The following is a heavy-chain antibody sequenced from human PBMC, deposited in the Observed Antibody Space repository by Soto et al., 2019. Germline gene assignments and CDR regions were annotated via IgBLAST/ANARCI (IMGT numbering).Heavy chain of an antibody. D-gene: IGHD6-13*01. J-gene: IGHJ4*02. CDR3: AKASLLNIAAPYYFDY. CDR2: ISSNGGST. V-gene: IGHV3-64*01. Sequence: GGSLRLSCAASGFTFSSYAMHWVRQAPGKGLEYVSAISSNGGSTYYANSVKGRFTISRDNSKNTLYLQMNSLRAEDTAVYYCAKASLLNIAAPYYFDYWRQGTLVTVSS. CDR1: GFTFSSYA.